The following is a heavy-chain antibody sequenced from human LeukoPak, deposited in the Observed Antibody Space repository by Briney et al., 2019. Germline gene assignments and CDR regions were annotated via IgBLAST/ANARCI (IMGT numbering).Heavy chain of an antibody. Sequence: GESLKISCKGSGYNFTNYWIAWVRQTPGKGLECMGIVYPRDSDTRYSPSFQGQVTISADKSVSTAYLQWSSLKASDTAMYYCARPIGTITMIRGVIRRSGWFDPWGQGTLVTVSS. CDR1: GYNFTNYW. V-gene: IGHV5-51*01. J-gene: IGHJ5*02. CDR3: ARPIGTITMIRGVIRRSGWFDP. D-gene: IGHD3-10*01. CDR2: VYPRDSDT.